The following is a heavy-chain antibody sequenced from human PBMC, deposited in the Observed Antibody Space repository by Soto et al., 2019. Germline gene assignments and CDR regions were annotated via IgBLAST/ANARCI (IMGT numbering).Heavy chain of an antibody. D-gene: IGHD3-10*01. V-gene: IGHV3-30-3*01. CDR1: EFTFSNYA. J-gene: IGHJ3*02. CDR2: ISFDGNTK. Sequence: QGQLVESGGGVVQPGRSLRLSCAASEFTFSNYAMHWVRQAPGKGLEWVAVISFDGNTKYYADSVRGRFTLSRDNSMNNLYFQMDSLPTGDTAVYYCERAFTNRGSPENHFDIWGRGTMVTVS. CDR3: ERAFTNRGSPENHFDI.